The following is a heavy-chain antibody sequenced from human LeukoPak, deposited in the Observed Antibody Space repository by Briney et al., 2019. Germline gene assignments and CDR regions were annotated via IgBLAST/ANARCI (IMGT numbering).Heavy chain of an antibody. CDR3: ARRRSYISSWLFDY. Sequence: SSETLSLTCAVYGGSFSGYYWSWIRQPPGKGLEWIGEINHSGSTNYNPSLKSRVTISVDTSKNQFSLKLSSVTAADTAVYYCARRRSYISSWLFDYWGRGTLVTVSS. J-gene: IGHJ4*02. CDR1: GGSFSGYY. V-gene: IGHV4-34*01. CDR2: INHSGST. D-gene: IGHD6-13*01.